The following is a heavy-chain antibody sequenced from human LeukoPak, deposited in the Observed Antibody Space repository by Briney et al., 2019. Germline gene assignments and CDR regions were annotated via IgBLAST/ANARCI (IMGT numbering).Heavy chain of an antibody. CDR1: GFTFSSYS. Sequence: PGGSLRLSCAASGFTFSSYSMNWVRQAPGKGLEWVSSISSSSRYIYYADSLKGRFTISRDNTKNSLYLQMNSLRAEDTAVYYCARETFCTNTTCPIGDHFDYWGQGTLVTVSS. D-gene: IGHD2-2*01. J-gene: IGHJ4*02. CDR2: ISSSSRYI. CDR3: ARETFCTNTTCPIGDHFDY. V-gene: IGHV3-21*01.